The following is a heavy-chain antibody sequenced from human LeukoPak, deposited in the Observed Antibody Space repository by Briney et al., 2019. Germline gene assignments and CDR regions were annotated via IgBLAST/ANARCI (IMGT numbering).Heavy chain of an antibody. V-gene: IGHV3-30*03. CDR3: ARHVGQLEYFQH. CDR2: ISYDGSNK. Sequence: GGSLRLSCAASGFTFSSYGMHWVRQAPGKGLEWVAVISYDGSNKYYADSVKGRFTISRDNSKNTLYLQMNSLRAEDTAVYYCARHVGQLEYFQHWGQGTLVTVSS. J-gene: IGHJ1*01. CDR1: GFTFSSYG. D-gene: IGHD6-6*01.